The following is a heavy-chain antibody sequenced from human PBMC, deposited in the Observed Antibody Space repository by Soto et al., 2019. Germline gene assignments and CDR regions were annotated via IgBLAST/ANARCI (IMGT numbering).Heavy chain of an antibody. Sequence: GGSLRLSCAASGFTFDDYAMHWVRQAPGKGLEWVSGISWNSGSIGYADSVKGRFTISRDNAKNSLYLQMNSLRAEDTALYYCAKDITSIAAAGVDYWGQGTLVTVS. J-gene: IGHJ4*02. CDR3: AKDITSIAAAGVDY. CDR2: ISWNSGSI. V-gene: IGHV3-9*01. D-gene: IGHD6-13*01. CDR1: GFTFDDYA.